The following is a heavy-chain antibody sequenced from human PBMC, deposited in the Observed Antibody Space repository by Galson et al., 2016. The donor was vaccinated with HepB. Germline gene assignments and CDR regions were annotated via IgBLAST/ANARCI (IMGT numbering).Heavy chain of an antibody. J-gene: IGHJ4*02. CDR1: AFTFSNYG. CDR3: AKSKGGVWSYYFDY. CDR2: IWTDGSNK. Sequence: LRLSCAASAFTFSNYGMHWVRQAPGKGLEWVAGIWTDGSNKYYGDSVKGRSTISRDNSRNTLYLQMNSLRAEDSAVYYCAKSKGGVWSYYFDYWGQGTLVTVSS. V-gene: IGHV3-33*06. D-gene: IGHD6-19*01.